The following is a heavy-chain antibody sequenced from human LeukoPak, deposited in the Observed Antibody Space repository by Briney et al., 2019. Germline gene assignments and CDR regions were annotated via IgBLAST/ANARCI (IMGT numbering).Heavy chain of an antibody. J-gene: IGHJ5*02. CDR1: GDXISSSSYY. V-gene: IGHV4-39*01. CDR3: ARRSGRTPNYFDP. CDR2: VYYNGRT. Sequence: SETLSLTCTVSGDXISSSSYYWAWLRQPPGKGLEWLGAVYYNGRTFYNPSLESRVTISVDTSKNQFPLKLSSVTAADTAFYYCARRSGRTPNYFDPWGQGTLVTVSS. D-gene: IGHD6-25*01.